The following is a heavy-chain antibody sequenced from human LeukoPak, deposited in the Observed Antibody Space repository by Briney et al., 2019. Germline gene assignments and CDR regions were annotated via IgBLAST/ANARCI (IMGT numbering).Heavy chain of an antibody. V-gene: IGHV4-34*01. D-gene: IGHD1-26*01. CDR1: GGSFSGYY. J-gene: IGHJ4*02. CDR2: INHSGST. CDR3: ARAWDGYFDY. Sequence: SETLSLTCAVYGGSFSGYYWSWIRQPPGKGQEWIGEINHSGSTNYNPSLKSRVTISVDTSKNQFSLKLSSVTAADTAVYYCARAWDGYFDYWGQGTLVTVSS.